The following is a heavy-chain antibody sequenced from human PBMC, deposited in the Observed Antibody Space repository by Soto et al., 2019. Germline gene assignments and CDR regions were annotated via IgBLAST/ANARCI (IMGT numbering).Heavy chain of an antibody. Sequence: EVQLVESGGGSVQLGGSLRLSCAASGFTFSSYDMHWVRLATGKGLEWVSTIDSAGDTYYPGSVKCRFTISRENAKNSLYLQINSLRAGDTAVYYCVREGGYCTTTRCYFYGMDVWGRGTTVTVSS. CDR2: IDSAGDT. CDR3: VREGGYCTTTRCYFYGMDV. J-gene: IGHJ6*02. D-gene: IGHD2-2*01. V-gene: IGHV3-13*01. CDR1: GFTFSSYD.